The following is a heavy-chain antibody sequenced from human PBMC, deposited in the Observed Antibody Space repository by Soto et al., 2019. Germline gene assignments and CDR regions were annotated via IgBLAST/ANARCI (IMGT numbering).Heavy chain of an antibody. D-gene: IGHD2-21*02. CDR2: IYWDDDK. J-gene: IGHJ6*02. CDR3: VQSRCRGDCLQSYSSHSYYGLDV. Sequence: QITLKESGPTLVKPTQTLALTCTFSGFSLNTTGVGVGWIRQPPGKALEWLALIYWDDDKRYSPSLKSRLTVTKDTSKNQVVLTMTNMDPVDTGTYYCVQSRCRGDCLQSYSSHSYYGLDVWGQGTTVTVSS. CDR1: GFSLNTTGVG. V-gene: IGHV2-5*02.